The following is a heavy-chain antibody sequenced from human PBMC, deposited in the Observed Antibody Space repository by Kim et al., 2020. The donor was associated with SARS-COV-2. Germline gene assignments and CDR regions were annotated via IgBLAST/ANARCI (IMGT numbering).Heavy chain of an antibody. J-gene: IGHJ4*02. CDR3: AGSYDSSGFYFDY. Sequence: GGSLRLSCAASGFTFSSYAMHWVRQAPGKGLEWVAVISYDGSNKYYVDSVKGRFTISRDNSKNTLYLQMNSLRADDTAVYYCAGSYDSSGFYFDYWGQGTLVTVSS. D-gene: IGHD3-22*01. CDR2: ISYDGSNK. CDR1: GFTFSSYA. V-gene: IGHV3-30*04.